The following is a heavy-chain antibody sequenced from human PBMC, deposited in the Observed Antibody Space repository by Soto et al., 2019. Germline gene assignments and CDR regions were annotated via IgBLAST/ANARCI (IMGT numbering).Heavy chain of an antibody. D-gene: IGHD6-13*01. J-gene: IGHJ1*01. CDR3: ARGPFIAAAGSEYFQH. CDR1: GGTFSSYA. CDR2: IIPIFGTA. Sequence: SVKVSCKTSGGTFSSYAISWVRQAPGQGLEWMGGIIPIFGTANYAQKFQGRVTINADESTSTAYMELSSLRSEDTAVYYCARGPFIAAAGSEYFQHWGQGTLVTVSS. V-gene: IGHV1-69*13.